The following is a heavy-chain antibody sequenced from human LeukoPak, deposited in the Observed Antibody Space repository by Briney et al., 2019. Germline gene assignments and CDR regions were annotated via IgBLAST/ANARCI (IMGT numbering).Heavy chain of an antibody. CDR1: GFTFPNYV. CDR3: TNEYSKGDV. J-gene: IGHJ3*01. V-gene: IGHV3-23*01. D-gene: IGHD5-12*01. CDR2: ISDNGGNT. Sequence: GGSLRLSCAASGFTFPNYVMSWVRQAPGKGLEWVSSISDNGGNTYYADSVKGRFTISRDNSKNTLYLQMNSLRVEDAAVYYCTNEYSKGDVWGQGTMVTVSS.